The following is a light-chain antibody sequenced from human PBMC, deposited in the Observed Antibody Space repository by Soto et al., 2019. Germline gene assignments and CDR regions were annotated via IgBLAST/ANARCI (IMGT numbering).Light chain of an antibody. J-gene: IGLJ2*01. V-gene: IGLV6-57*04. CDR1: SGSIASNY. CDR2: EDN. CDR3: QSYDSSVV. Sequence: NFMLTQPHSVSESPGKTVTISCTRSSGSIASNYVQWYQQRPGSAPTTVIYEDNQRPSGVPDRFSGSIDSSSNSASLTISGLKTEDEADYYCQSYDSSVVLGGGTKLTVL.